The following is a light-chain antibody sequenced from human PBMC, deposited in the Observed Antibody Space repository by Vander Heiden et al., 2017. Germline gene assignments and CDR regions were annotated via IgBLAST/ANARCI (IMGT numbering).Light chain of an antibody. CDR1: QSVLYSSNNKNY. CDR3: QQEYSTPIT. J-gene: IGKJ4*01. CDR2: WAS. Sequence: DIVMTQSPDSLAVSLGERATINCKSSQSVLYSSNNKNYLAWYQQKPGQPPKLLIYWASTRESGVPDRFSGRGSGTDFTLTISSLQAEDVAVYYCQQEYSTPITFGGGTKVEIK. V-gene: IGKV4-1*01.